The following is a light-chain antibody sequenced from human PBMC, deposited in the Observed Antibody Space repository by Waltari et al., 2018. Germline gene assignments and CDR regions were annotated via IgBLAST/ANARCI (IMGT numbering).Light chain of an antibody. Sequence: QSALTQPRSVSGSPGQSVTLPCTGTSSDVGGYNSVSWYQQHPGKAPKLMIYDGSKRPSGVPDRFSGSKAGNTASLTISGLQAEDEADYYCCSYVGSYTVVFGGGTKLTVL. V-gene: IGLV2-11*01. J-gene: IGLJ2*01. CDR3: CSYVGSYTVV. CDR2: DGS. CDR1: SSDVGGYNS.